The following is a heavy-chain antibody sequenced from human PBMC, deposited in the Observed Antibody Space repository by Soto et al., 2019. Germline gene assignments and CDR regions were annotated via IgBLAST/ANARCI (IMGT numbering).Heavy chain of an antibody. D-gene: IGHD2-15*01. V-gene: IGHV3-21*01. CDR1: GFTFRTYT. CDR2: IRGFSPYT. CDR3: ARDRGYDAHDYYYNAMDV. J-gene: IGHJ6*02. Sequence: EVQLVESGGGLVKPGGSLRLSCVASGFTFRTYTINWVRQAPGKGLEWVSGIRGFSPYTFYAESVKGRFTISRDNAKNSLYLQMNSLGVEDTAVNYCARDRGYDAHDYYYNAMDVWGQGTTVTVSS.